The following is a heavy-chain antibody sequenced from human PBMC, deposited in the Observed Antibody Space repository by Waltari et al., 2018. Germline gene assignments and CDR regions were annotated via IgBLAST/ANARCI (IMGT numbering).Heavy chain of an antibody. Sequence: QLQLVQSGAEVKEPGSSVKVSCKASGGTFTNHAINWVRQAPGQGLEWMGGIITSFGTPQYSQKFRDRVTITADKSTSSVYMEFSSLRSEDTAVYYCARSRKTYYYDNRGYPLSNLWGQGTLVTVSS. D-gene: IGHD3-22*01. V-gene: IGHV1-69*06. J-gene: IGHJ4*02. CDR1: GGTFTNHA. CDR3: ARSRKTYYYDNRGYPLSNL. CDR2: IITSFGTP.